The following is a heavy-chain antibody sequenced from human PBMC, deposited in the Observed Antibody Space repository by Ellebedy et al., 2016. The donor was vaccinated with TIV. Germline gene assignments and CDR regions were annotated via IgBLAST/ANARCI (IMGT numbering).Heavy chain of an antibody. CDR1: GFTFSDYS. J-gene: IGHJ4*02. D-gene: IGHD3-10*01. CDR2: ISLSSSTI. V-gene: IGHV3-48*02. CDR3: ARGPRFGESSFDY. Sequence: GESLKISCAASGFTFSDYSMNWVRQAPGKGLEWVSHISLSSSTIYYADSVKGRFTISRDNAKNSLSLQMNSLRDEDTAVYYCARGPRFGESSFDYWGQGTLVTVSS.